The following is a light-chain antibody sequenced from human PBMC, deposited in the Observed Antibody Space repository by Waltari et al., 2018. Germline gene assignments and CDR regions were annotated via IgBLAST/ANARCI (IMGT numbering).Light chain of an antibody. V-gene: IGLV2-11*01. Sequence: HSALTQPRSVSGSPGQSVTISCTGTSSAVGGYNHVSWYQQHPGKAPKIMIYDVSKRPSGVPDRFSGSKSGNTASLTISGLQAEDEADYYCCSYAGSYTWVFGGGTKLTVL. CDR1: SSAVGGYNH. CDR3: CSYAGSYTWV. J-gene: IGLJ3*02. CDR2: DVS.